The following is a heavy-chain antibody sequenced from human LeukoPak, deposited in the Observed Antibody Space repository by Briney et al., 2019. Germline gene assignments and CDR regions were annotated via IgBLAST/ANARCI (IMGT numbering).Heavy chain of an antibody. CDR2: IFYRGNT. V-gene: IGHV4-59*01. CDR1: GGSITGYY. Sequence: SETLSLTCTVSGGSITGYYWSWIRQPPGKGLEWIGYIFYRGNTNYNPSLKSRVTISVDTSNNQFSLKLRSVTAADTAVYYCARGRDGYDYWGQGTLVTVSS. J-gene: IGHJ4*02. CDR3: ARGRDGYDY. D-gene: IGHD5-24*01.